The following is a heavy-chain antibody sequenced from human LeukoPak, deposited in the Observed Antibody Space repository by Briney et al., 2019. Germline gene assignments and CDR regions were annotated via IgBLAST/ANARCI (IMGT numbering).Heavy chain of an antibody. CDR3: ARHESGAATPRYFDY. D-gene: IGHD2-15*01. Sequence: SETLSLTCTVSGGSISSSSYDWGWIRQPPGKGLEWIGSIYYSGSTYYNPSLKSRVTISAVTSKNQFSLKLSSVTAADTAVYYCARHESGAATPRYFDYWGQGTLVTVSS. V-gene: IGHV4-39*01. CDR2: IYYSGST. J-gene: IGHJ4*02. CDR1: GGSISSSSYD.